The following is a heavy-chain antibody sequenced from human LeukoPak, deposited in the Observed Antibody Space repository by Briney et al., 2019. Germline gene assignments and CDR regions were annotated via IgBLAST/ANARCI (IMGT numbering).Heavy chain of an antibody. CDR1: GFTFGIYG. CDR3: ASRDGSYGY. J-gene: IGHJ4*02. V-gene: IGHV3-7*01. D-gene: IGHD1-26*01. Sequence: GGSLRLSCAASGFTFGIYGMHWVRQAPGKGLEWVANIKQDGSEKYYVDSVKGRFTISRDNAKNSLYLQMNSLRDEDTAVYYCASRDGSYGYWGQGTLVTVSS. CDR2: IKQDGSEK.